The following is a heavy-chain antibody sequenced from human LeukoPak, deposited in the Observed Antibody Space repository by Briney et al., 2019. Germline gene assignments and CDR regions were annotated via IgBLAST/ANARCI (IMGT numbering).Heavy chain of an antibody. Sequence: SETLSLTCGVYTGSFRGYYWSWIREPPGKGLEWIGEIIYTGSTNYNPSLSSRVTISVDTSKKQISLRLSAVTAADTAVYYCARRAGNFYRTPLDYWGLGTLVTVSS. D-gene: IGHD2/OR15-2a*01. CDR1: TGSFRGYY. J-gene: IGHJ4*02. V-gene: IGHV4-34*12. CDR3: ARRAGNFYRTPLDY. CDR2: IIYTGST.